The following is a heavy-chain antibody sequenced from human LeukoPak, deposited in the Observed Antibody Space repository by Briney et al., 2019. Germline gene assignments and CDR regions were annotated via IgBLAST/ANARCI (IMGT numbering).Heavy chain of an antibody. V-gene: IGHV4-39*01. CDR3: ARQIGGSAVVVATHDY. D-gene: IGHD2-15*01. CDR1: GGSISSSSYY. CDR2: IYYSGST. J-gene: IGHJ4*02. Sequence: SETLSLTCTVSGGSISSSSYYWGWIRQPPGKGPEWIGSIYYSGSTYYHPSLKTRVTISMDTSKNQFSLKLSSVTAADTAVYYCARQIGGSAVVVATHDYWGQGTLVTVSS.